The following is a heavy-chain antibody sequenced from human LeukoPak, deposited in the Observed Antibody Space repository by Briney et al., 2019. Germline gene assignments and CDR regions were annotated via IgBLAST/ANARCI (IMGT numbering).Heavy chain of an antibody. Sequence: SGTLSLTCTVSGGSISSGDYYWSWIRQPPGKGLEWIGYIYYSGSTYYNPSLKSRVTISVDTSKNQFSLKLSSVTAADTAVYYCARGLSTYGCSGGSCYGDYWGQGTLVTVSS. D-gene: IGHD2-15*01. J-gene: IGHJ4*02. CDR2: IYYSGST. V-gene: IGHV4-30-4*01. CDR3: ARGLSTYGCSGGSCYGDY. CDR1: GGSISSGDYY.